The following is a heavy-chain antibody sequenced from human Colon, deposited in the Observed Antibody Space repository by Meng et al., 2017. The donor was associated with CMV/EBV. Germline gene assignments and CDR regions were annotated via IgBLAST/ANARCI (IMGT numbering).Heavy chain of an antibody. CDR1: GFTFSSYW. V-gene: IGHV3-7*01. CDR3: ARSKTITTPAYYYYYGMDV. CDR2: IKQDGSEK. D-gene: IGHD4-11*01. J-gene: IGHJ6*02. Sequence: LSLTCAASGFTFSSYWMSWVRQAPGKGLEWVANIKQDGSEKYYVDSVKGRFTISRDNVENSLYLQMNSLRAEDTAVYYCARSKTITTPAYYYYYGMDVWGQGTTVTVSS.